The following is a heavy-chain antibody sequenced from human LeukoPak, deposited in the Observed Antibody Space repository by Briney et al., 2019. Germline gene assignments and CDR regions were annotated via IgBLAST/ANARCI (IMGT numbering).Heavy chain of an antibody. V-gene: IGHV1-69*04. J-gene: IGHJ6*02. CDR2: IIPILGIA. CDR1: GGTFSSYA. CDR3: AKAQEIYYYYGMDV. D-gene: IGHD5-24*01. Sequence: ASVKVSCKASGGTFSSYAISWVRQAPGQGLEWMGRIIPILGIANYAQKFQGRVTMTRNTSISTAYMELSSLRSEDTAVYYCAKAQEIYYYYGMDVWGQGTTVTVSS.